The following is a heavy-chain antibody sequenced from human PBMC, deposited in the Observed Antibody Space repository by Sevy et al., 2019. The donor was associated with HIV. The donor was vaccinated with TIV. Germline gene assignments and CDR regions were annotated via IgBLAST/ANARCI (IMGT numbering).Heavy chain of an antibody. CDR2: EAGSGGST. CDR3: AKDLGDPVAFDI. Sequence: GGSLRLSCAASGFTFSIYAMNWVRQAPEKGLEWVSGEAGSGGSTYHADSVKGQFTISRDDSKSTLYLQMNSLRAEDTAVYYCAKDLGDPVAFDIWGQGTMVTVSS. J-gene: IGHJ3*02. V-gene: IGHV3-23*01. D-gene: IGHD2-21*02. CDR1: GFTFSIYA.